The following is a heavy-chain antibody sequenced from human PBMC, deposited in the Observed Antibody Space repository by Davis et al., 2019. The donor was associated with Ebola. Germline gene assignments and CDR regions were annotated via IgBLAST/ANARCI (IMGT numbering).Heavy chain of an antibody. CDR2: INGDGSST. CDR3: ARDRNYQPTDP. Sequence: PGGSLKISCVASGFTFSPYWMHWIRLAPGKGLVWVSRINGDGSSTSYADPVKGRFTISRDNARNIVYLQMNSLRVEDTGVYYCARDRNYQPTDPWGQGTLVTVTS. D-gene: IGHD1-7*01. V-gene: IGHV3-74*01. J-gene: IGHJ5*02. CDR1: GFTFSPYW.